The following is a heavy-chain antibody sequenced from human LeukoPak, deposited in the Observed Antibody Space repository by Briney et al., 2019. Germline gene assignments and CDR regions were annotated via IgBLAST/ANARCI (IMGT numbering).Heavy chain of an antibody. CDR1: GFLLRTGGRR. Sequence: GSGPTLANPPQTLTLTCTFSGFLLRTGGRRVGWIRQPPGKALECLPRIGLDDYKFCKTSLKTRLTISKDTSQNQLVLTMTNMDPADTAPYSCARMAYSGNYWTSFDYWGQGTLVTVSS. J-gene: IGHJ4*02. V-gene: IGHV2-70*04. D-gene: IGHD1-26*01. CDR3: ARMAYSGNYWTSFDY. CDR2: IGLDDYK.